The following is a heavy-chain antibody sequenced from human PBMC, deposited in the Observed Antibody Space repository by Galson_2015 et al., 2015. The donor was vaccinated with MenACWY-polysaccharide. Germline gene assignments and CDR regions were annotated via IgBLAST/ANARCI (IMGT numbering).Heavy chain of an antibody. CDR1: GYTFTSYD. CDR2: MNPNSGNT. CDR3: ARVEKYSGSYYILH. J-gene: IGHJ4*02. D-gene: IGHD1-26*01. Sequence: SCKASGYTFTSYDINWVRQATGQGLEWMGWMNPNSGNTGYAQKFQGRVTMTRNTSISTAYMELSSLRSEDTAVYYCARVEKYSGSYYILHWGQGTLVTVSS. V-gene: IGHV1-8*01.